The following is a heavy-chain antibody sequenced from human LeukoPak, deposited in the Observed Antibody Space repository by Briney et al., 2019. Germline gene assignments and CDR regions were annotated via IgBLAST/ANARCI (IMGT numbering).Heavy chain of an antibody. CDR1: GFTFCSYA. CDR3: AKLKVGATPYYFDY. J-gene: IGHJ4*02. D-gene: IGHD1-26*01. V-gene: IGHV3-23*01. Sequence: GGLRLSCAASGFTFCSYAMSWVRQAPGKGVGWGSAISGSGGSTYYADSVKGRFTISRDNSKNTLYLQMNSLRAEDTAVYYCAKLKVGATPYYFDYWGQGTLVTVSS. CDR2: ISGSGGST.